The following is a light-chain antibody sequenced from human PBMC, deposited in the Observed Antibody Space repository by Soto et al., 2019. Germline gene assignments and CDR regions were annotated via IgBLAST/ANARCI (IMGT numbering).Light chain of an antibody. CDR2: KAS. CDR1: QSITRS. J-gene: IGKJ3*01. Sequence: DIQMTQSPSTLSASVGDRVTITCRASQSITRSLAWYQQKPGKAPKFLIYKASTSETGIPSRFSGSGSGTAFTLTISGLQPDDFATYYCQQYDSYPLTFGPGTKVDIK. CDR3: QQYDSYPLT. V-gene: IGKV1-5*03.